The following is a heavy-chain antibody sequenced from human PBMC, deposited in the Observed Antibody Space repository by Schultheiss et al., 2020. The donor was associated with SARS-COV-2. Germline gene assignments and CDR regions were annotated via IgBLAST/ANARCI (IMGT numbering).Heavy chain of an antibody. CDR3: AGGVGATVRFAY. J-gene: IGHJ4*02. D-gene: IGHD1-26*01. CDR2: IYYSGST. V-gene: IGHV4-39*01. Sequence: SETLSLTCTVSGGSISSSSYYWGWIRQPPGKGLEWIGSIYYSGSTYYNPSLKSRVTISVDTSKNQFSLKLSSVTAADTAVYYCAGGVGATVRFAYWGQGTLVTVS. CDR1: GGSISSSSYY.